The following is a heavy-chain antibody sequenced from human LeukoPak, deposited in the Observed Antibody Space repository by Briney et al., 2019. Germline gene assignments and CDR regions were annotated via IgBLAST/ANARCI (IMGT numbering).Heavy chain of an antibody. CDR1: GFTFSSYG. Sequence: GGSLRLSCAASGFTFSSYGMHWVRQAPGKGLEWVAFIRYDGSYKNYADSVKGRFTISRDNTKNILYLQMNSLRAEDTAVYYYAKDQGVTTASDYWGQGTLVTVSS. V-gene: IGHV3-30*02. CDR3: AKDQGVTTASDY. CDR2: IRYDGSYK. D-gene: IGHD1-26*01. J-gene: IGHJ4*02.